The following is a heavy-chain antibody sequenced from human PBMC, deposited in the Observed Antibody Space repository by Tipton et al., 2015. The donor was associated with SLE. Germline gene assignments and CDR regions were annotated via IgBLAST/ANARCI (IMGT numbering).Heavy chain of an antibody. J-gene: IGHJ4*02. CDR1: GFTFSNYD. V-gene: IGHV3-30*02. CDR3: AKEYTSGWYVSFYDF. D-gene: IGHD6-19*01. CDR2: IRYDGSNK. Sequence: SLRLSCAASGFTFSNYDMHWVRQAPGKGLEWVTFIRYDGSNKYYADSVKGRFTISRDNSKNTLYLQMNSLRAEDAAVYYCAKEYTSGWYVSFYDFWGQGTLVTVSS.